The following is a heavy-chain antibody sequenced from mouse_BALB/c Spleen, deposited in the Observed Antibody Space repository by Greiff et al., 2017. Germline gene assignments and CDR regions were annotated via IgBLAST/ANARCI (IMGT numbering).Heavy chain of an antibody. CDR1: GFSLTSYG. V-gene: IGHV2-9*02. J-gene: IGHJ3*01. CDR3: ARGNYGSSPFAY. D-gene: IGHD1-1*01. Sequence: VQRVESGPGLVAPSQSLSITCTVSGFSLTSYGVHWVRQPPGKGLEWLGVIWAGGSTNYNSALMSRLSISKDNSKSQVFLKMNSLQTDDTAMYYCARGNYGSSPFAYWGQGTLVTVSA. CDR2: IWAGGST.